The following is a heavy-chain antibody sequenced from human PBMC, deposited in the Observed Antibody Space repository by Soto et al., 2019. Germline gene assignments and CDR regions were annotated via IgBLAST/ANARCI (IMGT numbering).Heavy chain of an antibody. V-gene: IGHV4-59*01. CDR1: GGSITSYY. Sequence: QVQLQESGPGLVKPSETLSLTCTVSGGSITSYYWSCIRQPPGKGLEWIGYIHNSGSTSYNPSLQSRVTISADVSKNQFSLDLRSVTAADTAVYYCARRWSGTKYWGDGTLVTDSS. D-gene: IGHD3-10*01. J-gene: IGHJ4*01. CDR2: IHNSGST. CDR3: ARRWSGTKY.